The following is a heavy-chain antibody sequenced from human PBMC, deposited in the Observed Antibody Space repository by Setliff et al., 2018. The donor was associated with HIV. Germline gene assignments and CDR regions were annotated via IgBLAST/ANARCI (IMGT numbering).Heavy chain of an antibody. V-gene: IGHV1-69*05. CDR2: IIPIFGTA. Sequence: VKVSCKAAGDTFSNYAISWVRQAPGQGLEWMGGIIPIFGTASHAQKVQGRVTITTDESTSTAYMERSSLRFEDTAMYYCASAYCSSTGCYVRWGNGMDVWGQGTTVTVSS. CDR3: ASAYCSSTGCYVRWGNGMDV. CDR1: GDTFSNYA. J-gene: IGHJ6*02. D-gene: IGHD2-2*01.